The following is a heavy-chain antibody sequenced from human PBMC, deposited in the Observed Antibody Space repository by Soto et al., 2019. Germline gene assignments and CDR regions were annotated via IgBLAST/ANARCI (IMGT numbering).Heavy chain of an antibody. CDR3: ARELYSSGCDY. V-gene: IGHV4-59*01. D-gene: IGHD6-25*01. Sequence: SETLSLTCTVSGGSISSYYWSWIRQPPGKGLEWIGYIYYSGSTIYNPSLKSRVTISVDTSKNQFSLKLSSVTAADTAVYYCARELYSSGCDYWGQGTLVTVSS. CDR2: IYYSGST. CDR1: GGSISSYY. J-gene: IGHJ4*02.